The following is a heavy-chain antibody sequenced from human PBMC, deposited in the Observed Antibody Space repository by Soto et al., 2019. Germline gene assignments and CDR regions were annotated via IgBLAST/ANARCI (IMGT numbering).Heavy chain of an antibody. CDR1: GVTFSSYA. CDR2: IIPIFGTA. V-gene: IGHV1-69*01. D-gene: IGHD2-15*01. J-gene: IGHJ6*02. CDR3: AREWVVVVSPYYYYGMDV. Sequence: QVQLVQSGAEVKKPGSSVKVSCNASGVTFSSYAISWVRQSPGQGLEWMGGIIPIFGTANYAQKFQGRVTITADESTSTAYMELSSLRSEDTAVYYCAREWVVVVSPYYYYGMDVWGQWTTVTVSS.